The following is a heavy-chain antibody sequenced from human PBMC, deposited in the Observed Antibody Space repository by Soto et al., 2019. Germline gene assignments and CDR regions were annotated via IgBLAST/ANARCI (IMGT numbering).Heavy chain of an antibody. J-gene: IGHJ4*02. CDR2: IIPIFGTA. CDR1: GGTFSSYA. Sequence: SVKVSCKASGGTFSSYAISWVRQAPGQGREWMGGIIPIFGTANYAQKFQGRVTITADESTSTAYMELSSLRSEDTAVYYCASRFDYGDYFGSDYWGQGTLVTVSS. CDR3: ASRFDYGDYFGSDY. D-gene: IGHD4-17*01. V-gene: IGHV1-69*13.